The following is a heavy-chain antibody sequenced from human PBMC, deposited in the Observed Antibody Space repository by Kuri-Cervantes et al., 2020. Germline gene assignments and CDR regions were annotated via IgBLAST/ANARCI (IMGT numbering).Heavy chain of an antibody. CDR3: ARDMSQTVSGGNLEI. Sequence: ASVKVSCKASGYTFTGYYMHWVRQAPGQGLEWMGWINPNSGGTNYAQKFQGRVTMTRDTSISTAYMELSRLRSDDTAVYYCARDMSQTVSGGNLEIWGQGTMVTVSS. J-gene: IGHJ3*02. D-gene: IGHD2-15*01. CDR2: INPNSGGT. V-gene: IGHV1-2*02. CDR1: GYTFTGYY.